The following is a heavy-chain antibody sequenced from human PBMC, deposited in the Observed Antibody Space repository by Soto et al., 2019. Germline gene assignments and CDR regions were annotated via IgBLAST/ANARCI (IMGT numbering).Heavy chain of an antibody. CDR3: ARMVGATTYYYYYYGMDV. CDR2: ISYDGSNK. J-gene: IGHJ6*02. CDR1: GFSFSSYA. D-gene: IGHD1-26*01. Sequence: QVQLVESEGGVVQPGRSLRLSCAASGFSFSSYAMHWVRQAPGKGLEWVAVISYDGSNKYYADSVKGRFTISRDNSKNTLYLQMNSLRAEDTAVYYCARMVGATTYYYYYYGMDVWGQGTTVTVSS. V-gene: IGHV3-30-3*01.